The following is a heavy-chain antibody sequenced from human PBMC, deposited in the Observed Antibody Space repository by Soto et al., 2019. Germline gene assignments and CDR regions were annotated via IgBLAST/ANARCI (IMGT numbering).Heavy chain of an antibody. CDR2: IAASGDT. D-gene: IGHD2-2*02. CDR3: AKAAAIVTYARPL. Sequence: EVQLLESGGGLVQPGGSLRLSCAASGFAFSNYAINWVRQAPGKGLEWVSGIAASGDTYYADSVRGRFTISRDNSKNSLFLQMDSLRAYDTAVYYCAKAAAIVTYARPLWGQGTLVTVSS. J-gene: IGHJ4*02. CDR1: GFAFSNYA. V-gene: IGHV3-23*01.